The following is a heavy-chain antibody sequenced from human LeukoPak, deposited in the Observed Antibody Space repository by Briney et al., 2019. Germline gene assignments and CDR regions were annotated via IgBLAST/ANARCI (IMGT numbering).Heavy chain of an antibody. J-gene: IGHJ4*02. D-gene: IGHD2-15*01. V-gene: IGHV4-59*08. CDR3: ARYRSESLYYFDY. CDR1: GGSISSYY. CDR2: IYYRGST. Sequence: SETLSLTCTVSGGSISSYYWSWIRQPPGKGLEWIGYIYYRGSTNYNPSLKSRVTISVDTSKNQFSLKLSSVTAADTAVYYCARYRSESLYYFDYWGQGTLVTVSS.